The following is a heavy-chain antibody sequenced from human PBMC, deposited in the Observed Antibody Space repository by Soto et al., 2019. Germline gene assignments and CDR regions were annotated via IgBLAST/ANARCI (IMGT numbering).Heavy chain of an antibody. J-gene: IGHJ5*02. D-gene: IGHD2-15*01. CDR2: ISAYTGNT. V-gene: IGHV1-18*04. CDR1: GYTFTSYD. CDR3: ASGLASETLIYNWFDP. Sequence: GASVKVSCKASGYTFTSYDINWVRQAPGQGLEWMGWISAYTGNTNYAQKLQGRVTMTTDTSTSTAYMELRSPRSDDTAVYYCASGLASETLIYNWFDPWGQGTLVTVSS.